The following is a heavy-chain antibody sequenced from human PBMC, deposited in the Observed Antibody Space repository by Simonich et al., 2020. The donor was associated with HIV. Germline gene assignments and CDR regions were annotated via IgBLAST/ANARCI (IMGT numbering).Heavy chain of an antibody. CDR2: CQNKANSYTT. D-gene: IGHD1-26*01. Sequence: EVQLVESGGGLVQPGGSLRLSCAASGFTFSDHYMDWVRQAPGKGVEWVGPCQNKANSYTTEYAASVKGRFTISRDDSKNSLYLQMNSLKTEDTAVYYCARGASGSYPPFDYWGQGTLVTVSS. CDR3: ARGASGSYPPFDY. V-gene: IGHV3-72*01. J-gene: IGHJ4*02. CDR1: GFTFSDHY.